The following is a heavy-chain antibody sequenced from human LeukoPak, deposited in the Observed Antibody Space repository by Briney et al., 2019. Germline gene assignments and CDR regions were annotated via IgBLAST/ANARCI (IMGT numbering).Heavy chain of an antibody. J-gene: IGHJ5*02. D-gene: IGHD5-12*01. CDR2: IYSGGST. CDR3: ARATHAYSGYNH. CDR1: GFTVSGNY. V-gene: IGHV3-66*01. Sequence: GGSLRLSCAASGFTVSGNYMSWVRQAPGTGLEWVSVIYSGGSTYYADSVKGRFTISRDNSENTLYLQMNSLGAEDTAVYYCARATHAYSGYNHWGQGILVTVSS.